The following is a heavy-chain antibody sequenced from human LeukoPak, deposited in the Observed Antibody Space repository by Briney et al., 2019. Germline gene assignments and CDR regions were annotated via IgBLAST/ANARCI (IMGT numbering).Heavy chain of an antibody. CDR3: ASRVLGYCSSTSCYEGASYYYGMDV. D-gene: IGHD2-2*01. CDR1: GGSFSGYY. Sequence: SETLSLTCAVYGGSFSGYYWSWIRQPPGKGLEWIGEINHSGSTNYNPPLKSRVTISVDTSKNQFSLKLSFVTAADTAVYYCASRVLGYCSSTSCYEGASYYYGMDVWGQGTTVTVSS. CDR2: INHSGST. V-gene: IGHV4-34*01. J-gene: IGHJ6*02.